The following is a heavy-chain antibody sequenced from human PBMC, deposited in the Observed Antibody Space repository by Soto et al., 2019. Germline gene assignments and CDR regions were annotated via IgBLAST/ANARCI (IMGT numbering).Heavy chain of an antibody. CDR3: ARDFGDIVVVVLAPFGMDV. CDR1: GFTFTNYA. J-gene: IGHJ6*02. CDR2: ISGSGEST. D-gene: IGHD2-15*01. V-gene: IGHV3-23*01. Sequence: GGSLRLSCAASGFTFTNYAMNWVRQAPGKGLEWVSVISGSGESTYYADSVKGRFTISRDNSKNTLYLQMNSLRAEDTAVYFCARDFGDIVVVVLAPFGMDVWGLGTTVTVSS.